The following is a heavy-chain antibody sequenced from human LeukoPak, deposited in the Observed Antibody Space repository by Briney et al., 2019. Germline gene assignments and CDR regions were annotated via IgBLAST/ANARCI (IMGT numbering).Heavy chain of an antibody. J-gene: IGHJ4*02. D-gene: IGHD6-19*01. CDR1: GFTFSNYA. CDR2: ISGSGVRT. Sequence: GGSLRLSCAASGFTFSNYAMSWVRQAPGTGLKCVSVISGSGVRTYYGDSVKGRFTISRDNSKNTLYLQMNSLRADDTAVYYCAKVRGSDWYFFDYWGQGALVTVSS. V-gene: IGHV3-23*01. CDR3: AKVRGSDWYFFDY.